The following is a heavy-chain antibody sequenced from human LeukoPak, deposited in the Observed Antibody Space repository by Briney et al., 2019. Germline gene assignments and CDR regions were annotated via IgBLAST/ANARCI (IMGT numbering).Heavy chain of an antibody. D-gene: IGHD2-15*01. CDR3: AKTTTGYSSGRYPAWPIDY. V-gene: IGHV3-23*01. J-gene: IGHJ4*02. Sequence: GGSLRLSCAASGFTFGSYAMYWVRQAPGKGLEWVSGIFGSGGSAHYADSVKGRFTISRDNSKNTVYLQMDSLRAEETATYYCAKTTTGYSSGRYPAWPIDYWGQGTLVTVSS. CDR2: IFGSGGSA. CDR1: GFTFGSYA.